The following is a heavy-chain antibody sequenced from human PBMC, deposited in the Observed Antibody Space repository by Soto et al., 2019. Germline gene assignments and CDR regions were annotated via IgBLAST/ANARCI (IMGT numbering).Heavy chain of an antibody. Sequence: GSLRLSCAASGFICSSYDMSWFRQAPGKGLEWVSTILVGGSTHYPDSVKGRFTISRDNSKNTVFLQMNSLTAGDTAVYYCAKATATGGGAFDICGQGTMVTVSS. CDR1: GFICSSYD. CDR3: AKATATGGGAFDI. V-gene: IGHV3-23*01. D-gene: IGHD2-8*02. J-gene: IGHJ3*02. CDR2: ILVGGST.